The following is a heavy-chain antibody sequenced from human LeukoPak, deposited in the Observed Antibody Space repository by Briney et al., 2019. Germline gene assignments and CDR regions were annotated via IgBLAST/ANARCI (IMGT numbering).Heavy chain of an antibody. J-gene: IGHJ4*02. CDR1: GDSVSNYY. CDR3: ARVHKYNFDY. Sequence: SETLSLTCTVSGDSVSNYYWTWIRQPPGKGLEYIGYIHSSGSTNYSPSLKSRVTMSLDTSKNQFSLKLTSVTAADTAVYYCARVHKYNFDYWGQGTLVTVSS. CDR2: IHSSGST. V-gene: IGHV4-59*02. D-gene: IGHD5-18*01.